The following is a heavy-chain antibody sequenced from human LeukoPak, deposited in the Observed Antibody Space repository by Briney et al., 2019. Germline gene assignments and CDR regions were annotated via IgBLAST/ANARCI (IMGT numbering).Heavy chain of an antibody. D-gene: IGHD2-2*01. Sequence: GGSLRLSCAASGFTFGNYGMHWVRQAPGKGPEWVAVIWDDGSNKYYADSVKGRFTISRDNSKNTLYLQMNSLRAEDTAVYYCARAEVPAAIKSGAFDIWGHGTMVTVSS. CDR2: IWDDGSNK. CDR1: GFTFGNYG. CDR3: ARAEVPAAIKSGAFDI. J-gene: IGHJ3*02. V-gene: IGHV3-33*01.